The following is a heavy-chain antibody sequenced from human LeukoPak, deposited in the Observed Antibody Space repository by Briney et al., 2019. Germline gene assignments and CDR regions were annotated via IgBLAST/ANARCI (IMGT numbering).Heavy chain of an antibody. D-gene: IGHD1-26*01. Sequence: GSLRLSCAASGFTFSSYSMNWVRQAPGKGLEWVSSISSSSSYIYYADPVKGRFTISRDNAKNSLYLQMNSLRAEDTAVYYCARGANSGSYPPHFDYWGQGTLVTVSS. J-gene: IGHJ4*02. CDR2: ISSSSSYI. V-gene: IGHV3-21*01. CDR1: GFTFSSYS. CDR3: ARGANSGSYPPHFDY.